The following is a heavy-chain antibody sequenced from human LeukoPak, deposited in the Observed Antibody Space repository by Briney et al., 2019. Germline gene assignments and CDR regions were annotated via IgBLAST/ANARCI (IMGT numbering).Heavy chain of an antibody. J-gene: IGHJ4*02. CDR2: ISGYSGKT. Sequence: ASVKVSCKPSGYTFTIYGLSWVRQAPGQGLEWMGWISGYSGKTNYAQKLQDRVTMTTDTSTSTAYMELRSLRSDDTAVYYCARGYSGYVPLDYWGQGTLVTVSS. D-gene: IGHD5-12*01. V-gene: IGHV1-18*01. CDR1: GYTFTIYG. CDR3: ARGYSGYVPLDY.